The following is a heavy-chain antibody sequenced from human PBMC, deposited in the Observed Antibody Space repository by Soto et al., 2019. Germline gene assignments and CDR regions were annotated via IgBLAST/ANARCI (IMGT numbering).Heavy chain of an antibody. J-gene: IGHJ4*02. Sequence: QLVQSGSEVKKPGSSVKVSCQASGGTFSGYVVTWVRQAPGQGLEWMGEFVPLFGTTNYAQRFSGRITITAEESTSTAYMELRTLRSDDTAVYYCATHGFGVSSPPYFDNWGQGTLVTVSS. D-gene: IGHD3-10*01. CDR3: ATHGFGVSSPPYFDN. CDR2: FVPLFGTT. V-gene: IGHV1-69*01. CDR1: GGTFSGYV.